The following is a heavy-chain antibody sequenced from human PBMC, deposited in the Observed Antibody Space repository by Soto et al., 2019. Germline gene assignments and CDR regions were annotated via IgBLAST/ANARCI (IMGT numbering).Heavy chain of an antibody. J-gene: IGHJ4*02. Sequence: ASVKVSCKASGYTFTGYYNHWVRQAPGQGLEWMGWINPKSGDTNYAQKFQGRVSMTRDTSITTAYMEVSRLKSDDTAVYYCARGSPRMGALPTYWGQGTLVTVSS. CDR3: ARGSPRMGALPTY. CDR1: GYTFTGYY. V-gene: IGHV1-2*02. D-gene: IGHD1-26*01. CDR2: INPKSGDT.